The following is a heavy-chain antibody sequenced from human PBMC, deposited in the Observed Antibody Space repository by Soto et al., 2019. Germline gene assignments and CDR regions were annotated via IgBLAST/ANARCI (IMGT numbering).Heavy chain of an antibody. CDR2: MYSGGNT. CDR3: ARQPYDSTGYYYGA. J-gene: IGHJ5*02. Sequence: QLQLQESGPGLVKPSETLSRTCTVSGGSFSSSTYYWGWIRQPPGKGLEWIGSMYSGGNTYYNPSLKSRVTVSVDTSKNHFSLKLTSVTAADTAMYYCARQPYDSTGYYYGAWGQGTLVTVSS. D-gene: IGHD3-22*01. V-gene: IGHV4-39*01. CDR1: GGSFSSSTYY.